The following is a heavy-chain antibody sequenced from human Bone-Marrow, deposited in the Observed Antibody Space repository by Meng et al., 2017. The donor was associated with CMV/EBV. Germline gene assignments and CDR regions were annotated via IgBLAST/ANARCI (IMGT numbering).Heavy chain of an antibody. CDR2: ISSSGATT. D-gene: IGHD2-15*01. CDR3: ARAPASYCSAASCVVLDY. J-gene: IGHJ4*02. V-gene: IGHV3-48*03. Sequence: GGSLRLSCAASGFTFSSYEMNWVRQAPGKGLEWVSYISSSGATTYYADSVKGRFTISRDNAKNSLYLQMNSLGAEDTALYYCARAPASYCSAASCVVLDYWGQGTLVTVSS. CDR1: GFTFSSYE.